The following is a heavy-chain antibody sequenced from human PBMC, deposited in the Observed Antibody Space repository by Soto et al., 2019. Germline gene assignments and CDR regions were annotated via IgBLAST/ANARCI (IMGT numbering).Heavy chain of an antibody. V-gene: IGHV3-23*01. CDR2: ISGSGGST. D-gene: IGHD2-15*01. Sequence: EVQLLESGGGLVQPAGSLRLSCAASGFTFSSYAMSWVRQAPGKGMEWVAAISGSGGSTYYADSVKGRFTISRENSKNTLYLQMNRLRAEDAAVYYCAKDLVGSNADYYDYWGQGTLVTVSS. CDR3: AKDLVGSNADYYDY. CDR1: GFTFSSYA. J-gene: IGHJ4*02.